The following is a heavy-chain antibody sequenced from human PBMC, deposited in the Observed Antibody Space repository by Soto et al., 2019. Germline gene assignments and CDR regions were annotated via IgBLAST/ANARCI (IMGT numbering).Heavy chain of an antibody. D-gene: IGHD6-13*01. Sequence: PSETLSLTCTVSGGSISSNYWTWIRQPPGKGLERIGYVYNSGSTNYNPSLKSRVNISEDTSKSQFSIKVNSMTAADTAVYYCARYRREAVAGYTLDNWGQGILVTVSS. CDR2: VYNSGST. CDR1: GGSISSNY. V-gene: IGHV4-59*01. J-gene: IGHJ4*02. CDR3: ARYRREAVAGYTLDN.